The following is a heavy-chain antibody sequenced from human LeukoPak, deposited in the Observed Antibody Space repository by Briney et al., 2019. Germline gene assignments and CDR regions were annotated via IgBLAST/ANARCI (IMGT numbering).Heavy chain of an antibody. CDR1: GYTFTTYY. J-gene: IGHJ6*02. Sequence: GASVTVSFTASGYTFTTYYMHWVRQAPGQGLEWMGIINPSGGSTSYTQKFQGRVTITRDTSTSTVYMELSSLRYEDTAVYYCARYQVRCCSSTSCSYYYYYGMDVWGQGTTVTVSS. CDR3: ARYQVRCCSSTSCSYYYYYGMDV. CDR2: INPSGGST. D-gene: IGHD2-2*01. V-gene: IGHV1-46*01.